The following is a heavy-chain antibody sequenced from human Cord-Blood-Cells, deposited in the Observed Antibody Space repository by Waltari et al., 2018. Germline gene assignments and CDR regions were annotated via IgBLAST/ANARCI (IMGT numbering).Heavy chain of an antibody. CDR3: ARGEMGASHFDY. Sequence: QVQLQESGPGLVKPSETLSLTCPVSCGSISSYYWSWIRQPPGKGLGWIGYIYYSGSTNYNPSLKSRVTISVDTSKNQFSLKLSSVTAADTAVYYCARGEMGASHFDYWGQGTLVTVSS. J-gene: IGHJ4*02. V-gene: IGHV4-59*01. D-gene: IGHD1-26*01. CDR1: CGSISSYY. CDR2: IYYSGST.